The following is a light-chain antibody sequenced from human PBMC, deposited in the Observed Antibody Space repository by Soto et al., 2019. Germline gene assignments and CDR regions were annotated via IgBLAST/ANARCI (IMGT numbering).Light chain of an antibody. Sequence: QSALTQPPSASGSLGRSVTIPCTGTSSEVGAYDYVSWYQQHPGKAPKLVIYGVTERPSGVPDRFSGSKSGNTASLTVSGLQSEDEADYYCSSYAGSSTWVFGGGTNLTVL. J-gene: IGLJ3*02. V-gene: IGLV2-8*01. CDR2: GVT. CDR3: SSYAGSSTWV. CDR1: SSEVGAYDY.